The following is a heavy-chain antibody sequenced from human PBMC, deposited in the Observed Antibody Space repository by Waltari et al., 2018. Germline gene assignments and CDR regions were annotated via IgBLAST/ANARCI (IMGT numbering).Heavy chain of an antibody. D-gene: IGHD3-3*01. CDR3: ARDLFLPSWSGFLDGFDI. J-gene: IGHJ3*02. V-gene: IGHV4-4*07. CDR1: GGSINTFL. CDR2: VSASAKT. Sequence: QVQLQESGPGLVKPSETLSLTCSVSGGSINTFLWNWIRQPAGKGLEWIGRVSASAKTNYNPSLKSRVTMSVDTSKNQFTLKLSSVTAADTAVYYCARDLFLPSWSGFLDGFDIRGRGTVVTVSS.